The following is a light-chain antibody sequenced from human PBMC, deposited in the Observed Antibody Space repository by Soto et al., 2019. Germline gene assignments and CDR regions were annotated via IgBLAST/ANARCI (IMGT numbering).Light chain of an antibody. CDR3: AAWDDSLNGLV. CDR2: NNN. J-gene: IGLJ1*01. Sequence: QPVLTQPPSASGTPGQRVTISCSGSSSNIGSNTVNWYQQLPGTAPKLLIYNNNQRPSGVPDRFSGSKSGTSTSLAISGLQSEDEAAYYCAAWDDSLNGLVFGTGTKVTVL. CDR1: SSNIGSNT. V-gene: IGLV1-44*01.